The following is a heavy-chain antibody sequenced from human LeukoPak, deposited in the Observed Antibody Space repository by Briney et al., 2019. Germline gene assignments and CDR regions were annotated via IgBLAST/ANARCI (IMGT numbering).Heavy chain of an antibody. D-gene: IGHD6-19*01. V-gene: IGHV4-4*02. CDR3: ASVRGYSSGWYASGFDP. CDR2: IYHSGS. Sequence: SETLSLTCAVSGGSISNSNWWSWVRQPPGKGLEWIGEIYHSGSNYNPFLKSRLTMSVDKSENRFSLRLSSVTAADTAVYYCASVRGYSSGWYASGFDPWGQGTLVTVSS. CDR1: GGSISNSNW. J-gene: IGHJ5*02.